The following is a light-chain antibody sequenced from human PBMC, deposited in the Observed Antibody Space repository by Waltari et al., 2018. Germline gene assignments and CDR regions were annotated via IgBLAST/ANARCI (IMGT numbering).Light chain of an antibody. CDR1: GSNRGTNFD. V-gene: IGLV1-40*01. J-gene: IGLJ2*01. CDR3: QSYDSSLLTVV. CDR2: ANN. Sequence: SVLTQPHAEADSSGPMLTICCNGSGSNRGTNFDVHWYQHLPGTAPTLLIYANNKRPSGVPDRFSGSKSGTSASLAITGLQAEDEADYYCQSYDSSLLTVVFGGGTQLTVL.